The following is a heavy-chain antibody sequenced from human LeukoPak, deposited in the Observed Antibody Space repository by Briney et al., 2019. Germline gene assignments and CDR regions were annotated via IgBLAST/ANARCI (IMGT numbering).Heavy chain of an antibody. CDR1: GGSISNTNW. CDR3: SRENGAFSPFGY. CDR2: ISLSGLT. Sequence: SGTLSLTCGVSGGSISNTNWWSWVRQPPGQGLEWIGEISLSGLTLYNPSLESRVTVSLDKSKNQLSLNLTSVTAADTAVYYCSRENGAFSPFGYWGQGILVTVLS. J-gene: IGHJ4*02. V-gene: IGHV4-4*02. D-gene: IGHD2-8*01.